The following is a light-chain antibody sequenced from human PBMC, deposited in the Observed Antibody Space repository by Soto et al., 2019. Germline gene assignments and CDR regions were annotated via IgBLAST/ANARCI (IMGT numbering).Light chain of an antibody. J-gene: IGKJ4*01. CDR3: QQRRTTPLT. CDR1: QSVGSY. Sequence: EIVFTQSPVTLPLSPGERATLSCRASQSVGSYLGWYQQKPGHPPRLLIYDASLRATGVPARFSGGGSGTDSALTISSLEPDDLAVYYCQQRRTTPLTFGEGNNLEIQ. V-gene: IGKV3-11*01. CDR2: DAS.